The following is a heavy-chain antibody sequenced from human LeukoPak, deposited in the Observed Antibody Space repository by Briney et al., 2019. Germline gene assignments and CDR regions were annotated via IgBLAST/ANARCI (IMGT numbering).Heavy chain of an antibody. J-gene: IGHJ6*04. CDR3: ARLVTYSSSWNSYYYYYGMDV. D-gene: IGHD6-13*01. Sequence: GESLKISCKGSGYSFTSYWIGWVRQMPGIGLEWMGIIYPGDSDTRYSPSFQGQVTISADKSISTAYLQWSSLKASDTAMYYCARLVTYSSSWNSYYYYYGMDVWGKGTTVTVSS. CDR2: IYPGDSDT. CDR1: GYSFTSYW. V-gene: IGHV5-51*01.